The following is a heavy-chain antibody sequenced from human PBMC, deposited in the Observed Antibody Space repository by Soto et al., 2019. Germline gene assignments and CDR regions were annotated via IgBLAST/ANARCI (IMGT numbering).Heavy chain of an antibody. J-gene: IGHJ5*02. D-gene: IGHD3-10*01. V-gene: IGHV5-51*01. CDR1: GYSFTSYW. CDR3: ARGNYGSGSYYKGWFDP. Sequence: GESLKISCKGSGYSFTSYWIAWVRQMPGEGLEWMGIIFPGDSDTRYSPSFQGQVTISADKSISTAYLQWSSLKASDTAMYYCARGNYGSGSYYKGWFDPWGQGTLVTVSS. CDR2: IFPGDSDT.